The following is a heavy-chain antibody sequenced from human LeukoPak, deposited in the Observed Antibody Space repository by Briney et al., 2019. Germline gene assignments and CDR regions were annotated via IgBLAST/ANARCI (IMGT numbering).Heavy chain of an antibody. Sequence: SETLSLTCTVSGGSISSYYWSWIRQPPGKGLEWIGYIYYSGSTNYNPSLKSRVTISVDTSKNQFSLKLSSVTAADTAVYYCARGDGYNWGGIDYWGQGTLVTVSS. CDR1: GGSISSYY. CDR3: ARGDGYNWGGIDY. CDR2: IYYSGST. D-gene: IGHD5-24*01. J-gene: IGHJ4*02. V-gene: IGHV4-59*08.